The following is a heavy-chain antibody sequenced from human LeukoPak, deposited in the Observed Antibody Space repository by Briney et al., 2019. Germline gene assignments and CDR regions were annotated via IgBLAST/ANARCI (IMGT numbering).Heavy chain of an antibody. J-gene: IGHJ4*01. CDR1: GASISNPDYY. CDR2: FDDSGGT. Sequence: PSETLSLTCTVSGASISNPDYYWGWIRQPPGKGLEGIGSFDDSGGTYYNPSLNGRVTIAVDTSSDQVSLNLNSVTAADTAFYYCARRSNKGPYSYITNDYWGKGTLVTVSS. CDR3: ARRSNKGPYSYITNDY. D-gene: IGHD5-18*01. V-gene: IGHV4-39*01.